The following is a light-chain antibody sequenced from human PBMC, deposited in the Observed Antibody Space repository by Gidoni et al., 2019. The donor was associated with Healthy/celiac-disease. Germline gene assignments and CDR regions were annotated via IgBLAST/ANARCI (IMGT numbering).Light chain of an antibody. CDR2: DAS. CDR1: QSVSSY. V-gene: IGKV3-11*01. Sequence: EIVLTQSPATLSLSPGERATLSCRASQSVSSYLAWYQQKPGKAPRLLIYDASNRATGIPARFSGSGSGTDFTLTISSLEPEDFAVYYCQQRSNWDGCSFGQGTKLEIK. J-gene: IGKJ2*04. CDR3: QQRSNWDGCS.